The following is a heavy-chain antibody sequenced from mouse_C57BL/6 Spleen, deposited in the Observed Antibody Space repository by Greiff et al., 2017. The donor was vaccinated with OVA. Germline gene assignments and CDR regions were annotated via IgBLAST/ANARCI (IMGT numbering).Heavy chain of an antibody. Sequence: EVQLQQSGPELVKPGASVKIPCKASGYTFTDYNMDWVKQSHGKSLEWIGDINPNNGGTIYNQKFKGKATLTVDKSSSTAYMELRSLTSEDTAVYYCALYYYGSWCAYWGQGTLVTVSA. V-gene: IGHV1-18*01. CDR3: ALYYYGSWCAY. CDR2: INPNNGGT. J-gene: IGHJ3*01. D-gene: IGHD1-1*01. CDR1: GYTFTDYN.